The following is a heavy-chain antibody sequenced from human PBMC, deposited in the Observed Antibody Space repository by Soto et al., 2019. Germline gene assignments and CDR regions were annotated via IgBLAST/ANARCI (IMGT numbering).Heavy chain of an antibody. J-gene: IGHJ4*02. CDR3: ARAPGYSGYDGYFDY. D-gene: IGHD5-12*01. CDR2: INAGNGNT. Sequence: ASVKVSCKASGYTFTSYAMHWVRQAPGQRLEWMGWINAGNGNTKYSQKFQGRVTITRDTSASTAYMELSSLRSEDTAVYYCARAPGYSGYDGYFDYWGQGTLVTVSA. V-gene: IGHV1-3*01. CDR1: GYTFTSYA.